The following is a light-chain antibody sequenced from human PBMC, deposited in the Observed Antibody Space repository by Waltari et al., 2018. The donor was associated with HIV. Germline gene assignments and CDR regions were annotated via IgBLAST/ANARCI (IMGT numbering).Light chain of an antibody. CDR3: MIWHSSAVV. Sequence: QAVLTQPSSLSASPGASASLTCTLRSGINVGPYRIYWYQQKPGTPPQYLLRYKSDYDKQDVSGVPVRFSGSKDASANAGSLLISGLQSEDEADYYCMIWHSSAVVFGGGTKLTVL. J-gene: IGLJ2*01. CDR1: SGINVGPYR. CDR2: YKSDYDK. V-gene: IGLV5-45*03.